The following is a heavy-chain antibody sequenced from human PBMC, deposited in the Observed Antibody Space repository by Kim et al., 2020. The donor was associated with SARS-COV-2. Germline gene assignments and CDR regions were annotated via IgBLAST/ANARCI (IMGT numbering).Heavy chain of an antibody. CDR1: GGSISSYY. CDR3: ARDFKDAFDI. Sequence: SETLSLTCTVSGGSISSYYWSWIRQPPGKGLEWIGYIYYSGSTNYNPSLKSRVTISVDTSKNQFSLKLSSVTAADTAVYYCARDFKDAFDIWGQGTMVTVSS. J-gene: IGHJ3*02. CDR2: IYYSGST. V-gene: IGHV4-59*01.